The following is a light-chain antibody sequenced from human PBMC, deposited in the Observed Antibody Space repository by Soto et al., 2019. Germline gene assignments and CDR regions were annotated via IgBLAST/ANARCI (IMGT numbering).Light chain of an antibody. V-gene: IGKV2-28*01. CDR3: MQALQTPF. CDR2: LGS. J-gene: IGKJ4*01. Sequence: DIVMTQSPLSLPVTPGEPASISCRSSQSLLHSNGYNYLDWYLQKPGQSPQLLIYLGSNRASGVPDRFSGSGSGTDFTLKISRVEAEDVGVYYCMQALQTPFFGGGTEVEIK. CDR1: QSLLHSNGYNY.